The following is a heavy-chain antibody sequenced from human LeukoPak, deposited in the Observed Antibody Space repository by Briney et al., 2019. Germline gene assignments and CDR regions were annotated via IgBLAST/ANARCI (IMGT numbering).Heavy chain of an antibody. V-gene: IGHV4-59*01. Sequence: PSETLSLTCTVSGGSITSYHYSWIRQPPGKGLEWIGYIYYSGSTNYNPSLKSRVTISVDTSKNQFSLKLSSVTAADTAVYYCARGGSGTYYHYWGQGTLVTVSS. D-gene: IGHD1-26*01. CDR2: IYYSGST. J-gene: IGHJ4*02. CDR1: GGSITSYH. CDR3: ARGGSGTYYHY.